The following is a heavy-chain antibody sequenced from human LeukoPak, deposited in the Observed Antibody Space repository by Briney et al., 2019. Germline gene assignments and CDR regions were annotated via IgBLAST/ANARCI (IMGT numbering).Heavy chain of an antibody. Sequence: KASETLSLTCAVYGGSFSGYYWSWIRQPPGKGLEWIGEINHSGSTNYNPSLKSRVTISVDTSKNQFSLKLSSVTAADTAVYYWARGPPRGGAVRYSSGWYVGCWGQGTLVTVSS. CDR3: ARGPPRGGAVRYSSGWYVGC. CDR2: INHSGST. V-gene: IGHV4-34*01. J-gene: IGHJ4*02. CDR1: GGSFSGYY. D-gene: IGHD6-19*01.